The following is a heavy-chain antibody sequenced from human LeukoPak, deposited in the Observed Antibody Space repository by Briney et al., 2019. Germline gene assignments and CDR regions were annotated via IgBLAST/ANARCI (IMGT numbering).Heavy chain of an antibody. CDR3: AKLHGDYALGY. CDR2: INHSGST. J-gene: IGHJ4*02. D-gene: IGHD4-17*01. V-gene: IGHV4-39*07. Sequence: SETLSLTCTVSGGSISSSSYYWGWIRQPPGKGLEWIGEINHSGSTNYNPSLKSRVTISVDTSKNQFSLKLSSVTAADTAVYYCAKLHGDYALGYWGQGTLVTVSS. CDR1: GGSISSSSYY.